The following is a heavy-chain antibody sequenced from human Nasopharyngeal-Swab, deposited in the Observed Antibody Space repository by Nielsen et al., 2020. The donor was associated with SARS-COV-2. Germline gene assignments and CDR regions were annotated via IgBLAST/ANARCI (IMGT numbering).Heavy chain of an antibody. CDR2: ITASGANT. D-gene: IGHD3-10*01. CDR1: GFTFSNYA. Sequence: GESLKISCAASGFTFSNYAMSWVRQAPGKGLEWVSGITASGANTYHADSVKSRFTISRDNSKNMLYLQMISLRADDTAVYYCAKAYSYGSGSSYATFDSWGQGTLVTVSS. J-gene: IGHJ4*02. V-gene: IGHV3-23*01. CDR3: AKAYSYGSGSSYATFDS.